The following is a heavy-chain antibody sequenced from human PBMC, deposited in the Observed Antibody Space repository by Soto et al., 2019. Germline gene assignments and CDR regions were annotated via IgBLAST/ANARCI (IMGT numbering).Heavy chain of an antibody. CDR2: IWYDGSNK. D-gene: IGHD3-22*01. J-gene: IGHJ4*02. CDR1: GFTFSSYG. CDR3: ARDYYDSSGYHDY. V-gene: IGHV3-33*01. Sequence: QVQLVESGGGVVQPGRSLRLSCAASGFTFSSYGMHWVRQAPGKGLEWVAVIWYDGSNKYYADSVKGRFTISRDNSKNTLYLQMNSLRAEDTAVYDCARDYYDSSGYHDYWGQGTLVTVSS.